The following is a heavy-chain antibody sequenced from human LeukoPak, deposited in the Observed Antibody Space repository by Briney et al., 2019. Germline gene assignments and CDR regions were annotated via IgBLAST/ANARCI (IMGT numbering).Heavy chain of an antibody. V-gene: IGHV1-69*01. D-gene: IGHD3-22*01. Sequence: SVTVSCKASGGTFSSYAISWVRQAPGQGLEWMGGIIPIFGTANYAQKFQGRVTITADESTSTAYMELSSLRSEDTAVYYCASPVERVVASGPYYYYGMDVWGQGTTVTVSS. CDR3: ASPVERVVASGPYYYYGMDV. J-gene: IGHJ6*02. CDR1: GGTFSSYA. CDR2: IIPIFGTA.